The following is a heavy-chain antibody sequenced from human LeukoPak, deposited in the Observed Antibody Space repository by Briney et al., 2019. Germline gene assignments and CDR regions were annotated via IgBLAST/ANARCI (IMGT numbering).Heavy chain of an antibody. V-gene: IGHV4-34*01. J-gene: IGHJ4*02. CDR2: INHSGST. CDR1: GGSFSGYY. Sequence: SETLSLTCAVYGGSFSGYYWSWIRQPPGKGLEWIGEINHSGSTSYNPSLKSRVTISVDTSKNQFSLKLSSVTAADTAVYYCARENPYYYGSGSYYNVRGIFDYWGQGTLVTVSS. D-gene: IGHD3-10*01. CDR3: ARENPYYYGSGSYYNVRGIFDY.